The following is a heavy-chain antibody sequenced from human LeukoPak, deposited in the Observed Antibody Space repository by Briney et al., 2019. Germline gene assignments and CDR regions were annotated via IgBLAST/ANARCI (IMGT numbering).Heavy chain of an antibody. CDR2: ISAYSGVT. CDR3: ARLEMYNYDSSCYYLGGYFDY. D-gene: IGHD3-22*01. Sequence: EASVRVSCVTSGYNFNNYGVCWGRETPGERLEWMGWISAYSGVTNYAQKLKGRVTMTTDTSTSTAYMELRSLRSDDTAVYYGARLEMYNYDSSCYYLGGYFDYWGQGTLVTVSS. J-gene: IGHJ4*02. V-gene: IGHV1-18*01. CDR1: GYNFNNYG.